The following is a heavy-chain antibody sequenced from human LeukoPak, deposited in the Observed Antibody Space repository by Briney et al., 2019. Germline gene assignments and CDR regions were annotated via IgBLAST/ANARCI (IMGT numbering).Heavy chain of an antibody. CDR3: ARRAKDGYRPFYFDS. CDR2: SHDTWST. CDR1: SCSISRYY. V-gene: IGHV4-59*08. J-gene: IGHJ4*02. Sequence: SEALSLTCTGSSCSISRYYWNWIRQPPGKGLEGIGYSHDTWSTNYNPSLKSRVPISMDTPEKQFAQKLTSVPGADTAIYYCARRAKDGYRPFYFDSGGKGTLVTVS. D-gene: IGHD5-24*01.